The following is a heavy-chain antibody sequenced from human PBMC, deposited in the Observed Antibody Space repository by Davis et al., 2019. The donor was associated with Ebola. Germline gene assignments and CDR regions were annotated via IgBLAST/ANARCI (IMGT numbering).Heavy chain of an antibody. D-gene: IGHD5-18*01. V-gene: IGHV5-51*01. CDR2: IYPGDSDT. CDR1: GYIFANYW. CDR3: ARPSGSSYGVTHFDY. Sequence: KVSCKGSGYIFANYWIAWVRQMPGKGLEWMGIIYPGDSDTKYSPSFQGQVTMSVDKSISTAYLQWSSLKASDTAMYYCARPSGSSYGVTHFDYWGQGTLVTVSS. J-gene: IGHJ4*02.